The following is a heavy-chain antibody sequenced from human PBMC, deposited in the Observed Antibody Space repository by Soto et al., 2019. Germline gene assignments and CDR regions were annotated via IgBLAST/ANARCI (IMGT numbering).Heavy chain of an antibody. Sequence: EVHLLEFGGGLVQPGGSLRLSCAASGFTFSNYAMNWVRQAPGKGLEWVSGITGSSGRTFYADSVKGRFTISRDNSKNTVYLHMTTQRADDTAVYYCAKEYPPLSRGSFVYWGQAALVTLSS. J-gene: IGHJ4*02. CDR1: GFTFSNYA. D-gene: IGHD2-2*01. V-gene: IGHV3-23*01. CDR3: AKEYPPLSRGSFVY. CDR2: ITGSSGRT.